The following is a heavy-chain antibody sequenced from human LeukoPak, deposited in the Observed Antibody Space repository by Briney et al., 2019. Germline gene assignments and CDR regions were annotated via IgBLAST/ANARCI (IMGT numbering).Heavy chain of an antibody. V-gene: IGHV3-23*01. J-gene: IGHJ6*03. CDR2: ISGSGGST. D-gene: IGHD6-6*01. Sequence: PGGSLRLSCAASGFTFSSHGMSWVRQAPGKGLEWVSAISGSGGSTCYADSVKGRFTISRDNSKNTLYLQMNSLRAEDTAVYYCSSCYYYYYYMDVWGKGTTITVSS. CDR3: SSCYYYYYYMDV. CDR1: GFTFSSHG.